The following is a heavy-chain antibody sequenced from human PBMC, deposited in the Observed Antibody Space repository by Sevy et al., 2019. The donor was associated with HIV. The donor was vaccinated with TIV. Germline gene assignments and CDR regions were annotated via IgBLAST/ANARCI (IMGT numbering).Heavy chain of an antibody. Sequence: GGSLRLSCVASGFALSDYYMSWIRQAPGKGLQWISYISGSGDTIYYADSVKCRFTISRDNAKNSLFLQMNSLRAEDTAVYYCARDHVKDGDLGDYYYYAMDVWGQGTTVTVSS. D-gene: IGHD4-17*01. V-gene: IGHV3-11*01. CDR1: GFALSDYY. CDR3: ARDHVKDGDLGDYYYYAMDV. J-gene: IGHJ6*02. CDR2: ISGSGDTI.